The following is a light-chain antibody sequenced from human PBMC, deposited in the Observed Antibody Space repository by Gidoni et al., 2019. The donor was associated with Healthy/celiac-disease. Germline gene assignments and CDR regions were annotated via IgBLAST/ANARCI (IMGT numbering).Light chain of an antibody. J-gene: IGKJ2*01. V-gene: IGKV3-15*01. CDR3: QQYNNWPMYT. Sequence: EIVMTQSPATLSVSPGERATLSCRASQSDSSNLAWYQQKPGQAPRLLIYGASTRATGIPARFSGSGSGTEFTLTISSLQSEDFAVYYCQQYNNWPMYTLGQGTKLEIK. CDR1: QSDSSN. CDR2: GAS.